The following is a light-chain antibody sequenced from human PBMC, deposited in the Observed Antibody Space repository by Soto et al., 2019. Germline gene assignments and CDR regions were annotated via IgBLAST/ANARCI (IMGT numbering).Light chain of an antibody. CDR3: AAWDDSLSGYV. CDR1: SSKIGSNY. Sequence: QSVLTQPPSASGTPGQRGTISCSGSSSKIGSNYVYWYQQLPGTAPKLLIYRNNQRPSGVPDRFSGSKSGTSASLAISGLRSEDEADYYCAAWDDSLSGYVFGTGTKAT. CDR2: RNN. J-gene: IGLJ1*01. V-gene: IGLV1-47*01.